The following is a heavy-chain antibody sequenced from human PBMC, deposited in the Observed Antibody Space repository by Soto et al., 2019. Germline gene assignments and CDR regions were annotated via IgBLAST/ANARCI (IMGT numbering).Heavy chain of an antibody. J-gene: IGHJ3*02. CDR1: GFTFSSYW. CDR3: ARCYNSGWFQVGPFDI. V-gene: IGHV3-74*01. D-gene: IGHD6-19*01. Sequence: GGSLRLSCAASGFTFSSYWMHWVRQAPGKGLVWVSRINSDGSSTSYADSVKGRFTISIDNAKNTLYLQMNSLRAEDTAVYYWARCYNSGWFQVGPFDIWGQGTMVTFSS. CDR2: INSDGSST.